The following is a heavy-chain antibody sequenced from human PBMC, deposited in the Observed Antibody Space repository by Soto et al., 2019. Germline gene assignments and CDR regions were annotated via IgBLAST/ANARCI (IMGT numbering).Heavy chain of an antibody. CDR1: GFNFADYA. Sequence: EVQLVESGGGLAQPGRSLRLSCAASGFNFADYAMHWVRQAPGKGLEWVSGISWYSGRIGYADSVKGRFTISRDNAKKSLYLQMNSLRPEDTALYYCAKVVVQDTQPRYYFYGMDVWGQGTTVTVSS. D-gene: IGHD2-21*01. CDR2: ISWYSGRI. V-gene: IGHV3-9*01. J-gene: IGHJ6*02. CDR3: AKVVVQDTQPRYYFYGMDV.